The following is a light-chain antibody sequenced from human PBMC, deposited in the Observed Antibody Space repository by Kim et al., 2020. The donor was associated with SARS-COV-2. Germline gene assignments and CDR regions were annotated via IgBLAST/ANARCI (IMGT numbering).Light chain of an antibody. CDR2: QTS. J-gene: IGKJ5*01. V-gene: IGKV1-5*03. CDR1: QSFSSW. CDR3: QQYNSYPIT. Sequence: DIQMTQSPSTVSASVGDRVTITCRASQSFSSWLAWYQQKPGKAPKLLIYQTSSLQSGVLSRFSGSGSGTEFTLTINSLQPDDFATYYCQQYNSYPITFGQGTRLEIK.